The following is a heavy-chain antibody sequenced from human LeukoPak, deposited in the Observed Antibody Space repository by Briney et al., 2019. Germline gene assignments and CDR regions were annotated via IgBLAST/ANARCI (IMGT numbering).Heavy chain of an antibody. CDR3: ARVDSSWYEDY. D-gene: IGHD6-13*01. CDR2: IYYSGST. V-gene: IGHV4-59*13. Sequence: PSETLSLTCTVSGGSISSYYWSWIRQPPGKGLEWIGYIYYSGSTNYSPSLKSRVTISVDTSKSQFSLKLSSVTAADTAVYYCARVDSSWYEDYWGQGTLVTVSS. CDR1: GGSISSYY. J-gene: IGHJ4*02.